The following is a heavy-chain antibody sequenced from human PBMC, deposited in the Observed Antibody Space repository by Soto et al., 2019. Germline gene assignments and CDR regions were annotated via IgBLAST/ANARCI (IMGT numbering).Heavy chain of an antibody. CDR1: GFTFGDFW. V-gene: IGHV3-7*01. J-gene: IGHJ6*02. Sequence: EVQLVESGGGLVQPGGSLTLSCAASGFTFGDFWMNWVRQAPGKELEWVANIKEDGSEKYFLDSVKGRFTISRDNAKNSLYLQINSLRAEDTGVYYCARDLGRTAAGYYYYDAMDVWGQGTTVTVSS. D-gene: IGHD2-2*01. CDR3: ARDLGRTAAGYYYYDAMDV. CDR2: IKEDGSEK.